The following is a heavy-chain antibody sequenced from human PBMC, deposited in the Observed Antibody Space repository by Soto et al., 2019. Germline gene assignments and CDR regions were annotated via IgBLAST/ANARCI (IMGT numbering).Heavy chain of an antibody. CDR3: ARHGATTMTSSNAFDV. CDR2: IYPGNSDT. Sequence: PGESLKISCQGSGYRFTTCWIGWVRQMPGKGLEWMGIIYPGNSDTRYSPSFQGQVTISADKSISTAYLQWSSLKASDTAMFYCARHGATTMTSSNAFDVWGQGTMVTVSS. D-gene: IGHD4-17*01. J-gene: IGHJ3*01. CDR1: GYRFTTCW. V-gene: IGHV5-51*01.